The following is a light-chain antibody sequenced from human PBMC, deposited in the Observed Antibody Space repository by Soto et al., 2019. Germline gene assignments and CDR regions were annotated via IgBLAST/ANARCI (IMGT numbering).Light chain of an antibody. CDR3: QCYSSYPWT. V-gene: IGKV1-16*01. CDR2: DAS. CDR1: QNINNY. Sequence: DIQMTQSPSSLSASVGDRVTITWQASQNINNYLNWYQQKPGKAPRLLIYDASTLQSGVPSRFSGSGSGTEFSLTISSLQPDDFGTYYCQCYSSYPWTFGQGTKVDIK. J-gene: IGKJ1*01.